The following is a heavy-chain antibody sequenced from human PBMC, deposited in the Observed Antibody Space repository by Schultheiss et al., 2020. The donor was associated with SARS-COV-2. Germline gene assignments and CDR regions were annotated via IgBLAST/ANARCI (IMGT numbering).Heavy chain of an antibody. CDR2: ISSSGSTI. D-gene: IGHD3-22*01. Sequence: GESLKISCAASGFTVSSNYMSWVRQAPGKGLEWVSYISSSGSTIYYADSVKGRFTISRDNAKNSLYLQMNSLRAEDTAVYYCARDHSRYYYDSSDPPYWGQGTLVTVSS. J-gene: IGHJ4*02. V-gene: IGHV3-48*01. CDR1: GFTVSSNY. CDR3: ARDHSRYYYDSSDPPY.